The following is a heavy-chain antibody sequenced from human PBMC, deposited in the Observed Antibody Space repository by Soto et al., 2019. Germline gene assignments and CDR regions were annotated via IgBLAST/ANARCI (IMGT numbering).Heavy chain of an antibody. V-gene: IGHV3-30-3*01. J-gene: IGHJ4*02. D-gene: IGHD3-22*01. CDR1: GFTFSSYA. Sequence: GGSLRLSCAASGFTFSSYAVHWVRQAPGKGLEWVAVISYDGSNKYYADSVKGRFTISRDNSKNTLYLQMNSLRAEDTAVYYCASVGTPYYYDSSGYYWWGQGTLVTVSS. CDR3: ASVGTPYYYDSSGYYW. CDR2: ISYDGSNK.